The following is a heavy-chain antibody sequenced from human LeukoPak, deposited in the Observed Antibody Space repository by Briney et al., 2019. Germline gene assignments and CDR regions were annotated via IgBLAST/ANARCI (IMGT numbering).Heavy chain of an antibody. CDR2: INHSGST. Sequence: SDTLSLTCAVYGGFFSGYYWSGIRKPPGKGLECIGEINHSGSTNYNPSLKSRVPISLDTSKNQFSLKLSYVTAGDTAVYYCATIAVAGHFGYWGQVTLVT. V-gene: IGHV4-34*01. CDR3: ATIAVAGHFGY. CDR1: GGFFSGYY. J-gene: IGHJ4*02. D-gene: IGHD6-19*01.